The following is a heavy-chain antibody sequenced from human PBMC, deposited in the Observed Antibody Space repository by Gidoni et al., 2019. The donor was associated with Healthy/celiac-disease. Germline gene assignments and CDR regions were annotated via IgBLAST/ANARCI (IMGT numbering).Heavy chain of an antibody. CDR2: ISGSGGST. CDR1: GFTFSSYA. D-gene: IGHD3-10*01. J-gene: IGHJ4*02. Sequence: EVQLLESGGGLVQPGGSLRLSCAASGFTFSSYAMSWVRQAPGKGLEWVSAISGSGGSTYYADSVKGRFTISRDNSKNTLYLQMNSLRAEDTAIYYCARDKGSTYYFDYWGQGTLVTVSS. CDR3: ARDKGSTYYFDY. V-gene: IGHV3-23*01.